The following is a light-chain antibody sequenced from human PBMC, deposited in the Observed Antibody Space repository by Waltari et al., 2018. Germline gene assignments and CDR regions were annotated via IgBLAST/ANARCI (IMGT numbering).Light chain of an antibody. CDR2: EVN. V-gene: IGLV2-8*01. J-gene: IGLJ1*01. CDR1: SSDVGGYNY. Sequence: QSALTQPPPASGSRGQSVTISCTGTSSDVGGYNYVPWYQHHPGEAPKLMIFEVNKRPSGVPDRFSGSKSGNTASLTVSGLQAEDDADYYCSSYAGSNNLVFGTGTKVTVL. CDR3: SSYAGSNNLV.